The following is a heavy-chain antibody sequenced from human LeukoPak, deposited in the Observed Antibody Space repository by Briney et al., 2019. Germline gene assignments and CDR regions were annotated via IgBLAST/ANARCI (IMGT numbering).Heavy chain of an antibody. Sequence: GASVKVSCKASGGTFSSYAISWVRQAPGQGLEWMGGIIPIFGTANYAQKFQGRVTITADKSTSTAYMELSSLRSDDTAVYYCARPRERLWFHAFDIWGQGTMVTVSS. V-gene: IGHV1-69*06. CDR2: IIPIFGTA. D-gene: IGHD3-10*01. CDR1: GGTFSSYA. CDR3: ARPRERLWFHAFDI. J-gene: IGHJ3*02.